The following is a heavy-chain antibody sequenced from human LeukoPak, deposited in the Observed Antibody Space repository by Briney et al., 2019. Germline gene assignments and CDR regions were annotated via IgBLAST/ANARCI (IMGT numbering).Heavy chain of an antibody. CDR2: ISGSGGYT. D-gene: IGHD6-13*01. CDR1: GFTFSSYS. CDR3: AKVVAAANYYYYGMDV. Sequence: GGSLRLSCAASGFTFSSYSMNWVRQAPGKGLEWVSAISGSGGYTYYADSVKGRFTISRDNSKNTLYLQINSLRAEDTAVYYCAKVVAAANYYYYGMDVWGQGTTVTVSS. V-gene: IGHV3-23*01. J-gene: IGHJ6*02.